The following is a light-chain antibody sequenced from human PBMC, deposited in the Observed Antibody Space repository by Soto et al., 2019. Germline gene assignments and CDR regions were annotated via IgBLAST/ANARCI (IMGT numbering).Light chain of an antibody. Sequence: IQLTQSPSSLSASVGDRVTITCRASQGISVYLAWYQQTPGKAPRLLIYAASSLQSGVPSRFSGSGSGTEFALTISSLQPEDFATYYCQQTYSMPLTFGGGTKVEIK. J-gene: IGKJ4*01. CDR2: AAS. CDR3: QQTYSMPLT. V-gene: IGKV1-39*01. CDR1: QGISVY.